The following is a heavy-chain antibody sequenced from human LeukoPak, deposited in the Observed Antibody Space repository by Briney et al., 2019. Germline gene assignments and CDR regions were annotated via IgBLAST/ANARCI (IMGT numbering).Heavy chain of an antibody. D-gene: IGHD1-26*01. CDR1: GYSISSGYY. Sequence: SETLSLTCAVSGYSISSGYYWGWIRQPPGTGLEWIGSIYHSGSTYYNPSLKSRVTISVDTSKNQFSLKLSSVTAADTAVYYCARVRGGSYLYYFDYWGQGTLVTVSS. V-gene: IGHV4-38-2*01. CDR2: IYHSGST. J-gene: IGHJ4*02. CDR3: ARVRGGSYLYYFDY.